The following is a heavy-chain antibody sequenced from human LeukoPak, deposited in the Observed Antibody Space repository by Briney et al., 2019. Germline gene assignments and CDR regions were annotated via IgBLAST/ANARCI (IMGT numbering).Heavy chain of an antibody. CDR1: GYTFTSYG. D-gene: IGHD3-9*01. V-gene: IGHV1-18*01. Sequence: GASVKVSCKASGYTFTSYGISWVRQAPGQGLEWMGWISAYNGNTNYAQKFQGRVTMTRDTSISTAYMELSRLRSDDTAVYYCARDPQYYDILTGSSYAFDIWGQGTMVTVSS. J-gene: IGHJ3*02. CDR3: ARDPQYYDILTGSSYAFDI. CDR2: ISAYNGNT.